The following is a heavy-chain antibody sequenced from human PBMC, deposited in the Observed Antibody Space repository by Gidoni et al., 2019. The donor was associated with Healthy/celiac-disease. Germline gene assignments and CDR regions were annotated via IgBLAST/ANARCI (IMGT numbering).Heavy chain of an antibody. D-gene: IGHD5-12*01. Sequence: EVQLVESGGGLVQPGGSLRLSCAASGFTFSSYWMSWVRQAPGKGLEWVANIKQDGSEKYYVDSVKGRFTISRDNAKNSLYLQMNSLRAEDTAVYYCARDHVATMDFFLWGTYGMDVWGQGTTVTVSS. CDR2: IKQDGSEK. CDR3: ARDHVATMDFFLWGTYGMDV. CDR1: GFTFSSYW. V-gene: IGHV3-7*03. J-gene: IGHJ6*02.